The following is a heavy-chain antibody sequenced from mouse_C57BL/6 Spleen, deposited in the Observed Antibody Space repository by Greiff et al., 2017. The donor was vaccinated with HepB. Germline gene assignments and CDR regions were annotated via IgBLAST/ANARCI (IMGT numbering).Heavy chain of an antibody. D-gene: IGHD2-4*01. V-gene: IGHV1-39*01. J-gene: IGHJ2*01. CDR2: INPNYGTT. CDR1: GYSFTDYN. CDR3: ARTLYYEYDGDPYFDY. Sequence: VQLQQSGPELVKPGASVKISCKASGYSFTDYNMNWVKQSNGKSLEWIGVINPNYGTTSYNQKFKGKATLTVDQSSRTAYMQLNRLTSEDSAVYYCARTLYYEYDGDPYFDYWGQGTTLTVSS.